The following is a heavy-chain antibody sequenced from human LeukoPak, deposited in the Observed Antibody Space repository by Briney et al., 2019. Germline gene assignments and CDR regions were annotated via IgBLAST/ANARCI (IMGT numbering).Heavy chain of an antibody. CDR3: VRDRGTYRPIDY. D-gene: IGHD1-26*01. Sequence: GGSLGLSCAASAFSLNAYNMNWVRQAPGKGLEWVSSISYTGTYIYYADSVKGRFTISRDNAQNSLYLQMNSLRAEDTAIYYCVRDRGTYRPIDYWGQGTLVTVSS. CDR1: AFSLNAYN. J-gene: IGHJ4*02. CDR2: ISYTGTYI. V-gene: IGHV3-21*04.